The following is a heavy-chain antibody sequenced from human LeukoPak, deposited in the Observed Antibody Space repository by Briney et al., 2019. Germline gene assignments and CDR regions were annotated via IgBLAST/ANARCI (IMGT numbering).Heavy chain of an antibody. CDR2: IIRIFGTA. CDR1: GYTFTTHY. D-gene: IGHD2-2*01. Sequence: GASVKVSCKASGYTFTTHYMHWVRQAPGQGLEWMGGIIRIFGTAKYAQKFQGRVTITADESTSTAYMELSSLRSEDTAVYYCARAEVCSSSSCYFYMDVWGQGTTVTISS. CDR3: ARAEVCSSSSCYFYMDV. V-gene: IGHV1-69*13. J-gene: IGHJ6*03.